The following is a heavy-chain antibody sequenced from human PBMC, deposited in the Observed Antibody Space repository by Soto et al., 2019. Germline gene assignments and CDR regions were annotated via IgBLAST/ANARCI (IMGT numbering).Heavy chain of an antibody. D-gene: IGHD3-9*01. CDR3: ARARNLLTGYYKGGFYYFDF. V-gene: IGHV4-59*01. J-gene: IGHJ4*02. CDR1: GGSISGYY. Sequence: PSETLSLTCTVSGGSISGYYWSWIRQPPGKGLEWIGYISYSGSTTYNPSLKSRLTISLHTSNNQFSLTLDSVTAADTAVYYCARARNLLTGYYKGGFYYFDFWGQGTLVTVSS. CDR2: ISYSGST.